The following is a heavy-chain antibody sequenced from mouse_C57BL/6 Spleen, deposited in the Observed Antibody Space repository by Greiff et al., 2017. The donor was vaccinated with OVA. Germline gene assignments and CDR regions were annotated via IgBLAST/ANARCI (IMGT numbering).Heavy chain of an antibody. V-gene: IGHV3-6*01. CDR3: ARDRGDRIYAMDY. CDR1: GYSITSGYY. Sequence: DVQLQESGPGLVKPSQSLSLTCSVTGYSITSGYYWNWIRQFPGNKLEWMGYISYDGSNNYNPSLKNRISITRDTSKNQFFLKLNSVTTEDTATYYCARDRGDRIYAMDYWGQGTSVTVSS. J-gene: IGHJ4*01. CDR2: ISYDGSN. D-gene: IGHD3-3*01.